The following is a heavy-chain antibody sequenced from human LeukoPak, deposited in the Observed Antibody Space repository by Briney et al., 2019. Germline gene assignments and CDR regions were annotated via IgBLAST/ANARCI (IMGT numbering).Heavy chain of an antibody. CDR3: AKAPDRYSSSWLFDY. V-gene: IGHV3-23*01. Sequence: PGGTLRLSCAASELTFNYYGMSWVRQAPGKGLEWVSGISGSGGSTYYADSVKGRFTISRDNSKNTLYLQMNSLRAEDTAVYYCAKAPDRYSSSWLFDYWGQGTLVTVSS. CDR1: ELTFNYYG. D-gene: IGHD6-13*01. CDR2: ISGSGGST. J-gene: IGHJ4*02.